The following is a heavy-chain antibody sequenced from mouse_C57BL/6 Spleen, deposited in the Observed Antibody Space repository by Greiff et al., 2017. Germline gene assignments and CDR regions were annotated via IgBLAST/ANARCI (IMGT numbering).Heavy chain of an antibody. V-gene: IGHV5-9*01. D-gene: IGHD2-4*01. CDR3: ARPLYYDYDAWFAY. Sequence: LEWVATISGGGGNTYYPDSAKGRFTISRDNAKNTLYLQMSSLRSEDTALYYCARPLYYDYDAWFAYWGQGTLVTVSA. J-gene: IGHJ3*01. CDR2: ISGGGGNT.